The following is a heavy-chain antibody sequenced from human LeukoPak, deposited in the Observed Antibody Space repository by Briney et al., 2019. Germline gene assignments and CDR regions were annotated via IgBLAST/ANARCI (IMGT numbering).Heavy chain of an antibody. CDR3: AKDTDYYGSGSYSDP. J-gene: IGHJ5*02. CDR2: ISGSGGST. Sequence: PGGSLRLSCEASGFTFSSYAMSWFRQAPGKGLEGVSAISGSGGSTYYADSVKGRFTISRDNSKNTLYLQMNSLRAEDTAVYYCAKDTDYYGSGSYSDPWGQGTLVTVSS. D-gene: IGHD3-10*01. CDR1: GFTFSSYA. V-gene: IGHV3-23*01.